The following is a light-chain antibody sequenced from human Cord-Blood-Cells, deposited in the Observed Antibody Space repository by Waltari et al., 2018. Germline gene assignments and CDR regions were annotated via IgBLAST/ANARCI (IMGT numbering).Light chain of an antibody. V-gene: IGLV2-14*01. J-gene: IGLJ2*01. CDR1: SRDVGGYNY. Sequence: QSALTQPASVSGSPGQSITLSCTGTSRDVGGYNYVSWYQLHPGKAPKLVIYDVNNRPSGVSNRFSGSKACNTASLTISGLQAEDEADYYCSSYTSSSVVFGGGTKLTVL. CDR3: SSYTSSSVV. CDR2: DVN.